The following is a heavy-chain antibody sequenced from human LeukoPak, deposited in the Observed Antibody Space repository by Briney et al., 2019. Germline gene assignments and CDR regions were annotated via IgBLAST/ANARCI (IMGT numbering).Heavy chain of an antibody. CDR2: ISPYNGDT. CDR1: GYTFSNYG. D-gene: IGHD3-10*01. CDR3: ARERNNYASGSYGPMDV. V-gene: IGHV1-18*01. Sequence: ASVKVSCKASGYTFSNYGINWVRQAPGQGLEWMGWISPYNGDTSYAQKVQGRVTMTTDTSTSTAYMEVRSLRSDDTAVYFCARERNNYASGSYGPMDVWGKGTTVTVSS. J-gene: IGHJ6*03.